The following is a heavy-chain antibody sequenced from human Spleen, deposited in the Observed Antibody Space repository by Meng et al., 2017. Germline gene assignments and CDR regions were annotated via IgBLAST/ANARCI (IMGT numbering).Heavy chain of an antibody. CDR3: AVPAGRIDY. CDR2: INPNSGGT. CDR1: GYTFSTYD. Sequence: QVQLVQSGSELKKPGASVKVSCKASGYTFSTYDVDWVRQAPGQGLEWMGRINPNSGGTNYAQKFQGRVTMTRDTSISTAYMELSRLRSDDTAVYYCAVPAGRIDYWGQGTLVTVSS. D-gene: IGHD2-2*01. J-gene: IGHJ4*02. V-gene: IGHV1-2*06.